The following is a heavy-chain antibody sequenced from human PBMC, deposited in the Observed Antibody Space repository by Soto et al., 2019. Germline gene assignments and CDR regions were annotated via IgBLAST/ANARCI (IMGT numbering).Heavy chain of an antibody. CDR2: INPTLDST. V-gene: IGHV1-69*06. Sequence: QEQVVQSGPAMKEPGSSVKVSCRASGIMSSGYGFSWVRQAPGQGLQWVGVINPTLDSTHYAQNLQGRVSITVDKSTDTAYLEVTSLRLEDTAIYFCATMKRARLDSWGRGTVVNVSS. CDR1: GIMSSGYG. CDR3: ATMKRARLDS. D-gene: IGHD6-25*01. J-gene: IGHJ4*02.